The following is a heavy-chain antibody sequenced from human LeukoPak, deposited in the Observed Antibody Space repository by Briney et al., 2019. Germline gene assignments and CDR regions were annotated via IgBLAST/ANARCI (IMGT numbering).Heavy chain of an antibody. D-gene: IGHD6-13*01. Sequence: SETLSLTCTVSGGSISSGGYYWSWIRQHPGKGLEWIGYSYYSGSTYYNPSLKSRVTISVDTSKNQFSLKLSSVTAADTAVYYCARGGGIAAAGRGYWGQGTLVTVSS. V-gene: IGHV4-31*03. CDR3: ARGGGIAAAGRGY. CDR1: GGSISSGGYY. J-gene: IGHJ4*02. CDR2: SYYSGST.